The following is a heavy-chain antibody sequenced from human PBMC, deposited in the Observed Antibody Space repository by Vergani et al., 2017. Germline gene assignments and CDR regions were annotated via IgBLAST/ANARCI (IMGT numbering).Heavy chain of an antibody. J-gene: IGHJ5*02. CDR3: AREEGYYYDSSGYYSTMSWFDP. V-gene: IGHV1-2*02. Sequence: QVQLVQSGAEVKKPGASVKVSCKASGYTFTGYYMHWVRQAPGQGLEWMGWINPNSGGTNYAQKFQGRVTMTRDTSISTAYMELSRLGSDDTAVYYWAREEGYYYDSSGYYSTMSWFDPWGQGTLVTVSS. D-gene: IGHD3-22*01. CDR2: INPNSGGT. CDR1: GYTFTGYY.